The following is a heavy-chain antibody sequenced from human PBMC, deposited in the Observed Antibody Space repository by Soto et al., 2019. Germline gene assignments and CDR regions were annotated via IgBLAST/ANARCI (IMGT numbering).Heavy chain of an antibody. D-gene: IGHD3-10*01. V-gene: IGHV4-34*01. CDR1: GGSFSGYY. J-gene: IGHJ6*02. CDR3: ARGRGTMVRGVNYYYYGMDV. Sequence: QVQLQQWGAGLLKPSETLSLTCAVYGGSFSGYYWSWIRQPPGKGLEWIGEINHSGSTNYNPSLTSRVTISVDTSKNQFSLKLSSVTAADTAVYYCARGRGTMVRGVNYYYYGMDVWGQGTTVTVSS. CDR2: INHSGST.